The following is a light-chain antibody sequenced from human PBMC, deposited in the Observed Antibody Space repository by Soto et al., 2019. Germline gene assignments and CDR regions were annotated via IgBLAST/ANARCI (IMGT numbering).Light chain of an antibody. J-gene: IGKJ1*01. V-gene: IGKV3-20*01. CDR1: QSVRSNF. Sequence: EIVLTQSPGTLSLSPGERATLSCRASQSVRSNFLAWYQQKPGQAPRLLIYGASSRATGIPDRFSGSGSGTDFTLTISRLEPEDSAVYFCQHYSSQTFGQGTKVDIK. CDR3: QHYSSQT. CDR2: GAS.